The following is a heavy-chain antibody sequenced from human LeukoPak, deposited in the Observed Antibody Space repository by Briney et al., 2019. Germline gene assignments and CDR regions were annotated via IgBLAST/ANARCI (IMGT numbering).Heavy chain of an antibody. CDR3: ARGAPIRVAVAATFDP. CDR1: GGTFSSYA. J-gene: IGHJ5*02. V-gene: IGHV1-69*13. Sequence: ASVKVSCKATGGTFSSYAISWVRQAPGQGLEWMGGIIPIFGTANYAQKFQGRVTITADESTSTAYMELSSLRSEDTAVYYCARGAPIRVAVAATFDPWGQGTLVTVPS. CDR2: IIPIFGTA. D-gene: IGHD6-19*01.